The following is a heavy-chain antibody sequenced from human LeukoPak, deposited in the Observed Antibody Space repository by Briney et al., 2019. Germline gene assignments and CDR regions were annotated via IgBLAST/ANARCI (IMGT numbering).Heavy chain of an antibody. CDR3: ARVLRYCSGGNCYSGGLGYMDV. D-gene: IGHD2-15*01. CDR1: GFTFSDYW. CDR2: ISSTGGTT. Sequence: GGSLRLSCAASGFTFSDYWMHWVRQAPGKGLEWVSSISSTGGTTYYADSVKGRFTISRDNSKNTLYLQMNSLRAEDTAVYYCARVLRYCSGGNCYSGGLGYMDVWGKGTTVTISS. J-gene: IGHJ6*03. V-gene: IGHV3-23*01.